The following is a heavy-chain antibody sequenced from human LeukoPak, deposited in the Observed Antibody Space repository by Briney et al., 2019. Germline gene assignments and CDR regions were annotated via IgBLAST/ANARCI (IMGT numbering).Heavy chain of an antibody. J-gene: IGHJ4*02. V-gene: IGHV3-30*03. D-gene: IGHD2-21*02. CDR1: GFTFSSYG. Sequence: GGSLRLSCAASGFTFSSYGMHWVRQAPGKGLEWVAVISYDGSNKYYADSVKGRFTISRDNSKNTLYLQMNSLRAEDTAVYYCATFMGFVVVTAPSDYWGQGTLVTVSS. CDR2: ISYDGSNK. CDR3: ATFMGFVVVTAPSDY.